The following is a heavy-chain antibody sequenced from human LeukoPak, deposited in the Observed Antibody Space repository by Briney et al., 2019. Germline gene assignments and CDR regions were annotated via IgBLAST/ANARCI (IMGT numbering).Heavy chain of an antibody. CDR1: GGSFSGYY. CDR2: INHSGST. Sequence: SETLSLTCAVYGGSFSGYYWSWIRQPPGKGLEWIGKINHSGSTNYNPSLKSRVTISVDTSKNQFSLKLSSVTAADTAVYYCASQYGDYGWHFDYWGQGTLVTVSS. J-gene: IGHJ4*02. CDR3: ASQYGDYGWHFDY. D-gene: IGHD4-17*01. V-gene: IGHV4-34*01.